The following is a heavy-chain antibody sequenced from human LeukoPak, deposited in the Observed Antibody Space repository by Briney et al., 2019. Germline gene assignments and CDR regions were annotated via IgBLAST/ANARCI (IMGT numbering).Heavy chain of an antibody. D-gene: IGHD3-22*01. CDR2: IIPIFGTA. CDR3: ATVALDYDSSGYYPLGY. CDR1: GGTFSSYA. J-gene: IGHJ4*02. Sequence: SVKVSCKASGGTFSSYAISWVRQAPGQGLEWMGGIIPIFGTANYAQKFQGRVTITTDESTSTAYMELSSLRSEDTAVYYCATVALDYDSSGYYPLGYWGQGTLVTVSS. V-gene: IGHV1-69*05.